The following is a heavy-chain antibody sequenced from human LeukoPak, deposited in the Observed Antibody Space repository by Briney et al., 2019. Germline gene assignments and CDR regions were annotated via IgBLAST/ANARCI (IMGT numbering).Heavy chain of an antibody. J-gene: IGHJ3*02. Sequence: ASVKVSCKASGYTFTGYYMHWVRQAPGQGLEWMGWINPNSGGTNYAQKFQGRVTMTRDTSISTAYMELSRLRSDDTAVYYYARNYCSSTSCYHHDAFDIWGQGTMVTVSS. CDR3: ARNYCSSTSCYHHDAFDI. V-gene: IGHV1-2*02. D-gene: IGHD2-2*01. CDR2: INPNSGGT. CDR1: GYTFTGYY.